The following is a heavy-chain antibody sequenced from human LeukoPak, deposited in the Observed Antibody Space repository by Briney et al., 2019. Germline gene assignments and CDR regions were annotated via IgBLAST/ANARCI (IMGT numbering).Heavy chain of an antibody. CDR3: ARRRGYSLDY. Sequence: SETLSLTCNVSGGSVSSGSYYWSWIRQPPGEGLEWIGYIYYSGSTNYNPSLKSRVTISVDTSKNQFSLKLSSVTAADTAVYYCARRRGYSLDYWGQGTLVTVSS. V-gene: IGHV4-61*01. CDR1: GGSVSSGSYY. D-gene: IGHD5-18*01. CDR2: IYYSGST. J-gene: IGHJ4*02.